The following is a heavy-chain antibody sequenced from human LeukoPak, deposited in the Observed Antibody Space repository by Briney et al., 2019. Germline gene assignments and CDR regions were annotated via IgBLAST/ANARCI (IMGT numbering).Heavy chain of an antibody. J-gene: IGHJ3*02. Sequence: GESLKISCKGSGYSFTSYWISWVRQMPGKGLEWMGRIDPSDAYTNYSPSFQGHVTISADKSISTAYLQWSSLKASDTAMYYCARHRYSSSQDAFDIWGQGTMVTVSS. D-gene: IGHD6-13*01. CDR3: ARHRYSSSQDAFDI. CDR2: IDPSDAYT. V-gene: IGHV5-10-1*01. CDR1: GYSFTSYW.